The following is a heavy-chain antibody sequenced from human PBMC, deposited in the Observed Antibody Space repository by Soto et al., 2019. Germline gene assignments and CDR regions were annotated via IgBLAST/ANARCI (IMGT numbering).Heavy chain of an antibody. CDR2: IWFDGVNK. CDR3: ARDDRGRDGMDV. CDR1: GFTLSSYA. D-gene: IGHD3-22*01. J-gene: IGHJ6*02. V-gene: IGHV3-33*01. Sequence: QVQLVESGGGVVQPGRSLTLSCAASGFTLSSYAMHWVRQAPGKGLEWVAIIWFDGVNKHYADSVKGRFTISRDNSKNTRYLQMSSLGAEDAAVYYCARDDRGRDGMDVWGQGTTVTVSS.